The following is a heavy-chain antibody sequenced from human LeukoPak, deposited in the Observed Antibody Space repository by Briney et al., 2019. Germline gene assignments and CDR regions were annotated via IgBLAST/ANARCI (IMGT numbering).Heavy chain of an antibody. CDR2: IYYSGST. D-gene: IGHD4-17*01. V-gene: IGHV4-59*01. CDR3: ARVGTTVTTLWDYYYYYGMDV. J-gene: IGHJ6*02. Sequence: SETLSLTCTVSGGSISSYYWSWIRQPPGKGLEWIGYIYYSGSTNYNPSLKSRVTISVDTSKNQFSLKLSSVTAADTAVYYCARVGTTVTTLWDYYYYYGMDVWGQGTTVTVSS. CDR1: GGSISSYY.